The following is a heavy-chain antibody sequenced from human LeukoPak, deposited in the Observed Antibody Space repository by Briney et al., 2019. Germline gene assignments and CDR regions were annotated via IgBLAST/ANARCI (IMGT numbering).Heavy chain of an antibody. J-gene: IGHJ6*02. CDR1: GGTFSSYA. Sequence: SVKVSCKASGGTFSSYAISWVRQAPGQGLEWMGGIIPIFGTANYAQKFQGRVTITADESTSTAYMELSSLRSEDAAVYYCARDQVIAARSSYGMDVWGQGTTVTVSS. CDR2: IIPIFGTA. V-gene: IGHV1-69*13. D-gene: IGHD6-6*01. CDR3: ARDQVIAARSSYGMDV.